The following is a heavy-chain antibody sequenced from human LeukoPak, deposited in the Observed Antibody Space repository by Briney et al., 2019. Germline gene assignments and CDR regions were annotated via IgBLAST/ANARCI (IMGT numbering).Heavy chain of an antibody. D-gene: IGHD6-13*01. J-gene: IGHJ4*02. Sequence: ASVKVSCKASGYTFTSYDINWVRQATGQGLEWMGIINPSGGSTSYAQKFQGRVTMTRDTSTSTVYMELSSLRSEDTAVYYCARDRQPGGSWYPDYWGQGTLVTVSS. V-gene: IGHV1-46*01. CDR2: INPSGGST. CDR1: GYTFTSYD. CDR3: ARDRQPGGSWYPDY.